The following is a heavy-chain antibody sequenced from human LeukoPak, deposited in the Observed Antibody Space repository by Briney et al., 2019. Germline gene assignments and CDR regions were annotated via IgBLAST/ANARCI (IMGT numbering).Heavy chain of an antibody. J-gene: IGHJ6*03. V-gene: IGHV1-46*01. D-gene: IGHD1-26*01. CDR3: ARDQGGSYLYYYYYMDV. Sequence: ASVKVSCKASGYTFTSYYMHWVRQAPGQGLEWMGIINPSGGSTSYAQKFQGRVTMTRDMSTSTAYMELSSLRSEDTAVYCCARDQGGSYLYYYYYMDVWGKGTTVTVSS. CDR1: GYTFTSYY. CDR2: INPSGGST.